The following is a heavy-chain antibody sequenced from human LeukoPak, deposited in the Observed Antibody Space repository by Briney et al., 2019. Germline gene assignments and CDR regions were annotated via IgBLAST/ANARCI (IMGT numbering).Heavy chain of an antibody. Sequence: GGSLRLSCAVSGFRVSDYYMSCVRQAPGKGLEWVGLIRDSGEAFYADFVRGRFAISRDESENTLYLQMNSLRVEDTAVYVGARDRAALQDWVEFDPWGQGTPVIVSS. D-gene: IGHD3/OR15-3a*01. CDR3: ARDRAALQDWVEFDP. J-gene: IGHJ5*02. CDR2: IRDSGEA. V-gene: IGHV3-66*03. CDR1: GFRVSDYY.